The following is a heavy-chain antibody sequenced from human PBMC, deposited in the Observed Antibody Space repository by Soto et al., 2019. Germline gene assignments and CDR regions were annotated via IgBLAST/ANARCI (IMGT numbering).Heavy chain of an antibody. Sequence: PGGSLRLSCAASGFSFSTYWMSWVRQAPGKGLQWVADIKQDGSEKYYVDSVKGRFTISRDNAKNSLYLQMNSLSAEDTAVYYCARWNYVESCFDYWGQGTLVTVSS. V-gene: IGHV3-7*01. CDR2: IKQDGSEK. CDR3: ARWNYVESCFDY. J-gene: IGHJ4*02. D-gene: IGHD1-7*01. CDR1: GFSFSTYW.